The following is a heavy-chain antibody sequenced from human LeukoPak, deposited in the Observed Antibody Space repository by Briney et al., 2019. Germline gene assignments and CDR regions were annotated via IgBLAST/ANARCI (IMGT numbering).Heavy chain of an antibody. CDR3: AKDCVSTIFGGFDY. CDR2: IWYDGSDK. CDR1: GFTFSSYG. D-gene: IGHD3-3*01. V-gene: IGHV3-30*02. J-gene: IGHJ4*02. Sequence: PGGSLRLSCAASGFTFSSYGMHWVRQAPGKGLEWVAVIWYDGSDKYYADSVKGRFTISRDNSKNTLYLQMNSLRAEDTALYYCAKDCVSTIFGGFDYWGQGTLVTVSS.